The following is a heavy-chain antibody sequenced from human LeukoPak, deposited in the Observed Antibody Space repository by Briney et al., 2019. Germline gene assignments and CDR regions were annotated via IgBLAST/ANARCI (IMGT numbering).Heavy chain of an antibody. J-gene: IGHJ3*01. CDR1: GFTVSSNY. V-gene: IGHV3-53*01. CDR2: IYSGGST. D-gene: IGHD2-15*01. CDR3: ARYCSGGSCFVAFDV. Sequence: PGGSLRLSCAASGFTVSSNYMSWVRQAPGKGLEWVSVIYSGGSTYYADSVKGRFTISRDNSKNTLYLQMNSLRAEDTAVYYCARYCSGGSCFVAFDVWGQGTMVTVSS.